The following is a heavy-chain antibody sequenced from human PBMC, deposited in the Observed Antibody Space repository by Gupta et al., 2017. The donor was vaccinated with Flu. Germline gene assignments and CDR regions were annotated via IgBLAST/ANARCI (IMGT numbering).Heavy chain of an antibody. CDR3: ATPTPRLATAGTAEAFDI. Sequence: GGTFSTHAINWVRQAPGQGLEWIGGLIPIFDTANYAQTFLGRVTITADKSTSTTYMEVSSLRSEDTAVYYCATPTPRLATAGTAEAFDIWG. D-gene: IGHD6-13*01. CDR2: LIPIFDTA. V-gene: IGHV1-69*06. CDR1: GGTFSTHA. J-gene: IGHJ3*02.